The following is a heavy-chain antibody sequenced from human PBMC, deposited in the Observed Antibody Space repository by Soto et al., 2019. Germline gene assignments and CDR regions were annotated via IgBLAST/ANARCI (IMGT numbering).Heavy chain of an antibody. J-gene: IGHJ6*02. CDR1: GFTFDGYS. CDR3: ARDEITILGRYYYGIGV. Sequence: GGSLRLACAASGFTFDGYSMNWGRQAPGKGLGWVSYIISSSIPLYYAASVKGRFPISRDNAKNSLSLQMNSLRDEDTAVYYCARDEITILGRYYYGIGVWGQGTTVTVSS. V-gene: IGHV3-48*02. CDR2: IISSSIPL. D-gene: IGHD3-3*01.